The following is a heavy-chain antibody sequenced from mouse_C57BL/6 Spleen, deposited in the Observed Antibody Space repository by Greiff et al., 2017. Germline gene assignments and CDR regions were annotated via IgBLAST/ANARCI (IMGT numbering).Heavy chain of an antibody. CDR2: IDPSDSYT. V-gene: IGHV1-50*01. CDR1: GYTFTSYW. Sequence: VQLQQPGAELVKPGASVKLSCKASGYTFTSYWMQWVKQRPGQGLEWIGEIDPSDSYTNYNQTFKGKATLTVDTSSSTAYMQLSSLTSEDSAVYYCARNGGNAMDYWGQGTSVTVSS. CDR3: ARNGGNAMDY. J-gene: IGHJ4*01.